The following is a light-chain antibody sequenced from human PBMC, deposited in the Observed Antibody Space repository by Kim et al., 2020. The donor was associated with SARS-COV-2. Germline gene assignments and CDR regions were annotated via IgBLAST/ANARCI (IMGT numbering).Light chain of an antibody. CDR1: QSIGRW. J-gene: IGKJ4*01. CDR3: QQAGSHPLT. CDR2: AAS. Sequence: SASVGDRVPITCRASQSIGRWLAWYQQEPGKAPKLLIYAASTLQSGVPSRFNGIGSGTDFTLTITNLQPEDFATYFCQQAGSHPLTFGGGTKLEI. V-gene: IGKV1-12*01.